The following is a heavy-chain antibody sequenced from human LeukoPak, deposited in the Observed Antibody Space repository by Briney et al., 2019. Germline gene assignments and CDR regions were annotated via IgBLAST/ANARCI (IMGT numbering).Heavy chain of an antibody. V-gene: IGHV3-48*04. J-gene: IGHJ4*02. CDR3: AKDYIDYYGSGTSFDY. CDR2: ISSSSSTI. Sequence: PGGSLRLSCAASGFTFSSYSMNWVRQAPGKGLEWVSYISSSSSTIYYADSVKGRFTISRDNAKNSLYLQMNSLRAEDTAVYYCAKDYIDYYGSGTSFDYWGQGTLVTVSS. D-gene: IGHD3-10*01. CDR1: GFTFSSYS.